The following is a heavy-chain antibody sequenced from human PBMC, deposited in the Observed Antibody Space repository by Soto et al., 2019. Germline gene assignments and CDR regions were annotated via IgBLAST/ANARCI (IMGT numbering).Heavy chain of an antibody. CDR3: ARGFVETAMAFDY. CDR2: IYYSGST. CDR1: GASINSGGYF. V-gene: IGHV4-31*03. Sequence: QVQLQESGPGLVKPSQTLSLACSVSGASINSGGYFWSWIRQLPGKGLEWIGYIYYSGSTYYNPSLKSRVVMSMDTSKNDFSLKLSSVTAADTAVFYCARGFVETAMAFDYWGQGALVTVSS. D-gene: IGHD5-18*01. J-gene: IGHJ4*02.